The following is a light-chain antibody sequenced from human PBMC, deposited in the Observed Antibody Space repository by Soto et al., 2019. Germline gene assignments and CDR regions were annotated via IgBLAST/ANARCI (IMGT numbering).Light chain of an antibody. CDR1: SSDIGGYNS. CDR2: EVN. CDR3: QSYDSSLTNAV. Sequence: QSALTQPPSASGSPGQSVTISCTGTSSDIGGYNSVSWYQQHPGKAPRLMIYEVNKRPSGVPDRFSGSKSGYTASLAITGLRGEDEADYHCQSYDSSLTNAVFGGGTKVTVL. J-gene: IGLJ2*01. V-gene: IGLV2-8*01.